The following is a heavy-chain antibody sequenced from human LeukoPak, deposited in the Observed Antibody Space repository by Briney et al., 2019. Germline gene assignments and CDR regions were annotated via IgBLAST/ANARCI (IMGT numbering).Heavy chain of an antibody. CDR3: ARSVAGFTTNFDC. D-gene: IGHD6-19*01. J-gene: IGHJ4*02. CDR1: GGSISSSNW. V-gene: IGHV4-4*02. Sequence: KSSETLSLTCAVSGGSISSSNWWSWVRQPPGKGLEWIGEIYHSGSTNYNPSLKSRVTISVDKSKNQFSLKLSSVTAADTAVYYCARSVAGFTTNFDCWGQGTLVTVSS. CDR2: IYHSGST.